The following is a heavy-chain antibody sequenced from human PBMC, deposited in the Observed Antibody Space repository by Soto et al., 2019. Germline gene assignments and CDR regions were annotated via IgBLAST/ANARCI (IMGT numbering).Heavy chain of an antibody. CDR2: IYSGGST. D-gene: IGHD6-19*01. CDR1: GFTVSRNY. V-gene: IGHV3-66*01. J-gene: IGHJ4*02. CDR3: ARDSVAGTFDY. Sequence: GGSLRLSCAASGFTVSRNYMSWVRQAPGKGLEWVSVIYSGGSTYYADSVKGRFTISRDNSKNTLYLQMNSLRAEDTAVYYCARDSVAGTFDYWGQGTLVTVSS.